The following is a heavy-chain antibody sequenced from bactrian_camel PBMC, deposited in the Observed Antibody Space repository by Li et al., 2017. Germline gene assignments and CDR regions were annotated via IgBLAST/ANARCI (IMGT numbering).Heavy chain of an antibody. D-gene: IGHD4*01. Sequence: QLVESGGGSVQAGGSLRLSCTASGFTFEASDMGWYRQGPGNECELVSGISSEGDTDYAESVKGRFTVSQDNAQNTLYLLMDSLKPEDTAMYYCAARDQGSFSRPLRMSDYRYWGQGTQVTVS. CDR3: AARDQGSFSRPLRMSDYRY. V-gene: IGHV3S55*01. J-gene: IGHJ4*01. CDR1: GFTFEASD. CDR2: ISSEGDT.